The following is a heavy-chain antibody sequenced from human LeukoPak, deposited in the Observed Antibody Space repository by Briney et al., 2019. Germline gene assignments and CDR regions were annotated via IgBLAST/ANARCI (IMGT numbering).Heavy chain of an antibody. CDR1: GGSTSSYY. J-gene: IGHJ3*02. V-gene: IGHV4-59*08. CDR2: IYYSGST. Sequence: PSETLSLTCTVSGGSTSSYYWSWIRQPPGKGLEWIGYIYYSGSTNYNPSLKSRVTISVDTSKNQFSLKLSSVTAADTAVYYCARHLRTDAFYIWGQGTMVTVSS. CDR3: ARHLRTDAFYI.